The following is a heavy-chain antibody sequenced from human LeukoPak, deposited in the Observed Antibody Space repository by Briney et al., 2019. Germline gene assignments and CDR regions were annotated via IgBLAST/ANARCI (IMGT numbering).Heavy chain of an antibody. Sequence: SETLSLTCTVSGGSISSSSYYWGWIRQPPGKGLEWIGSIYYSGSTYYNPSLKSRVTISVDTSKNQFSLKLSSVTAADTAVYYCARSEWLGTNYYMDVWGKGTTVTVSS. CDR3: ARSEWLGTNYYMDV. J-gene: IGHJ6*03. CDR2: IYYSGST. V-gene: IGHV4-39*01. D-gene: IGHD3-3*01. CDR1: GGSISSSSYY.